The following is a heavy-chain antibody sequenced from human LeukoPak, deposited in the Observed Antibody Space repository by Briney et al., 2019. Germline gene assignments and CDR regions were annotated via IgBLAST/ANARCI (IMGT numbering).Heavy chain of an antibody. J-gene: IGHJ3*02. CDR3: ARDRYSGSFGAFDI. CDR2: IWYDGSNK. V-gene: IGHV3-33*01. D-gene: IGHD1-26*01. Sequence: PGRSLRLSCAASGFTFSSYGMHWVRQAPGKGLEWVAVIWYDGSNKYYADSVKGRFTISRDNSKNTLYLQMNSLRAEDAAVYYCARDRYSGSFGAFDIWGQGTMVTVSS. CDR1: GFTFSSYG.